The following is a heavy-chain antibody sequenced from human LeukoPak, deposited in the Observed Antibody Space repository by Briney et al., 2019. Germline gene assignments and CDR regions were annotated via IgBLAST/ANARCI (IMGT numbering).Heavy chain of an antibody. CDR3: ARVMVRGVTLVDP. V-gene: IGHV4-59*12. D-gene: IGHD3-10*01. CDR1: GGSISSYY. CDR2: IYYSGST. Sequence: PSETLSLTCTVSGGSISSYYWSWIRQPPGKGLEWIGYIYYSGSTNYNPSLKSRVTISVDTSKNQFSLKLSSVTAADTAVYYCARVMVRGVTLVDPWGQGTLVTVSS. J-gene: IGHJ5*02.